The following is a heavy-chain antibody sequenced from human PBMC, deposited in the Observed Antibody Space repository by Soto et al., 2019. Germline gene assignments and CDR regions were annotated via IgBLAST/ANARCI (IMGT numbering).Heavy chain of an antibody. CDR3: TREDF. Sequence: VQFVQSGAEVKRTGASEKLACKASGYTFTNYVIHWVRQAPGQGLEWMGWIFGGNGNTAYSQKFQGRATITRDTFASTAYMELSSLTSENTAVYYCTREDFCSQGTLITVSS. CDR1: GYTFTNYV. V-gene: IGHV1-3*01. CDR2: IFGGNGNT. J-gene: IGHJ4*02.